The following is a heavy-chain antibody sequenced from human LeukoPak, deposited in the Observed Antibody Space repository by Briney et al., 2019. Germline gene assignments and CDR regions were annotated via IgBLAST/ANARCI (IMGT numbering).Heavy chain of an antibody. V-gene: IGHV4-31*03. CDR1: GGSITNDNYF. J-gene: IGHJ5*02. CDR2: IYYSGNT. D-gene: IGHD2-15*01. Sequence: PSETLSLTCTVPGGSITNDNYFWSWIRQHPGKGLEWIGYIYYSGNTYYNPSLKSRVTMSVDTSKNQFSLKLSSMTAADTAVYRCARDVGFCSGGSCYPYNWFDPWGQGTLVTVSS. CDR3: ARDVGFCSGGSCYPYNWFDP.